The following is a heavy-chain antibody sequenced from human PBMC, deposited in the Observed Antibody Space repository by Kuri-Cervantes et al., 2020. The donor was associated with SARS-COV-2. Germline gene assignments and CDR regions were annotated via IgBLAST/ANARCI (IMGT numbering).Heavy chain of an antibody. D-gene: IGHD5-12*01. CDR2: ISCSSSTI. CDR3: ARDANYGSRLPRKFDY. CDR1: GFTFSSYS. Sequence: GGSLRLSCAASGFTFSSYSMNWVRQAPGKGLEWVSYISCSSSTIYYAGSVKGRFTISRDNAKNSLYLQMNSLRDEDTAVYYCARDANYGSRLPRKFDYWGQGTLVTVSS. V-gene: IGHV3-48*02. J-gene: IGHJ4*02.